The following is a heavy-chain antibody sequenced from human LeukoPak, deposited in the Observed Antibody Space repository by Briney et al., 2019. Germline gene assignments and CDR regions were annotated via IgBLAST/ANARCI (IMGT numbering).Heavy chain of an antibody. CDR1: GFTFSSYA. Sequence: GRSLRLSCAASGFTFSSYAMHWVRQAPGKGLEWVAFTRSDDSYIYYSRSVQGRFVISRDNSKSILYLQMNSLKSDDTATYFCAKGTGSYSEYHFDQWGQGALVIVSS. D-gene: IGHD1-1*01. J-gene: IGHJ4*02. CDR3: AKGTGSYSEYHFDQ. V-gene: IGHV3-30*09. CDR2: TRSDDSYI.